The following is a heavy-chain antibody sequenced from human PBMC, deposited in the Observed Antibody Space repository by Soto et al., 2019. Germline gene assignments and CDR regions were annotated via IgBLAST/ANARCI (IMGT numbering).Heavy chain of an antibody. D-gene: IGHD2-15*01. CDR1: GFTFSSYA. V-gene: IGHV3-64D*06. Sequence: PGGSLRLSCSASGFTFSSYAMHWVRQAPGKGLEYVSAISSNGGSTYYADSVKGRFTISRDNSKNTLYLQMSSLRAEDTAVYYCAREGVVAASDWGQGTLVTVSS. CDR2: ISSNGGST. J-gene: IGHJ4*02. CDR3: AREGVVAASD.